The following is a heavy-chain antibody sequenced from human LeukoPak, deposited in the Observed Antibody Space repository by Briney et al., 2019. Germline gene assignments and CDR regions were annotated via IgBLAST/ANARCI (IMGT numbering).Heavy chain of an antibody. CDR3: AKDKGNTNYYHSSGVFDS. V-gene: IGHV3-23*01. CDR2: IIADGTST. J-gene: IGHJ4*02. CDR1: GFTFNSYA. D-gene: IGHD3-22*01. Sequence: GGSLRLSCAASGFTFNSYAMSWVRQAPGKGLEWVSGIIADGTSTYYADSVKGRFTISRDNSKNTLDLQMNNLRAEDTAIYYCAKDKGNTNYYHSSGVFDSWGQGSLVTVSS.